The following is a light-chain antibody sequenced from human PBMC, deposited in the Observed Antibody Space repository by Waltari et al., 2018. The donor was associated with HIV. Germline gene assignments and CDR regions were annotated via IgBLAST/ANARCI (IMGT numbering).Light chain of an antibody. CDR2: DND. CDR1: SSKFGNDF. CDR3: GTWDTSLGAGV. Sequence: QSVLTQPPSVSAAPGQKVTISCSRSSSKFGNDFVSWYQHLPGAAPKLLIYDNDKRPSGISDRFSGAKSGTSATLGITGLQTGDEADYYCGTWDTSLGAGVFGGGTKLTVL. V-gene: IGLV1-51*01. J-gene: IGLJ3*02.